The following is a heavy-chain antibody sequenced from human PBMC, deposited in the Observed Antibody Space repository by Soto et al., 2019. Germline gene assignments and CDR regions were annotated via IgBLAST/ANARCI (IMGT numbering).Heavy chain of an antibody. J-gene: IGHJ6*02. Sequence: GGSLRLSCAASGFTFSSYAMSWVRQAPGKGLEWVSAISGSGGSTYYADSVKGRFTISRDNSKNTLYLQMNSLRAEDTAVYYCAKGPMARKYYYYYYGMDVWGQGTKVTVSS. D-gene: IGHD3-10*01. V-gene: IGHV3-23*01. CDR3: AKGPMARKYYYYYYGMDV. CDR2: ISGSGGST. CDR1: GFTFSSYA.